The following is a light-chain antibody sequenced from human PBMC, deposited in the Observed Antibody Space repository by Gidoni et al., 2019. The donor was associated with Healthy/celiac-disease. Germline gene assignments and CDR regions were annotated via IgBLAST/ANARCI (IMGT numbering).Light chain of an antibody. CDR1: QSVSSSY. V-gene: IGKV3-20*01. J-gene: IGKJ1*01. Sequence: SQSVSSSYLAWYQQKPGQAPRLPIYGASSRATGIPDRFSGSGSGTDFTLTISRLEPEDFAVYYCQQYGSSPRTFGQGTKVEIK. CDR2: GAS. CDR3: QQYGSSPRT.